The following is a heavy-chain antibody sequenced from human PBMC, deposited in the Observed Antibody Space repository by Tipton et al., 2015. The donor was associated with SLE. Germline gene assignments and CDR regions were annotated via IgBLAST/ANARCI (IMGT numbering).Heavy chain of an antibody. CDR2: IYNSGGT. CDR1: GGSISTGGYY. V-gene: IGHV4-31*03. Sequence: TLSLTFTVSGGSISTGGYYWSWIRQHPGKGLEWIGYIYNSGGTDYNPSLKSRVTISADTSKNHFSLNLSSVTVADTAVYYCAKDYNHDNADYNWGQGTLVIVSS. D-gene: IGHD4-17*01. J-gene: IGHJ4*02. CDR3: AKDYNHDNADYN.